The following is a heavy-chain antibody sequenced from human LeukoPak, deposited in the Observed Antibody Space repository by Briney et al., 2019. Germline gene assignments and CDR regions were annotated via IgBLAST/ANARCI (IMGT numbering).Heavy chain of an antibody. V-gene: IGHV1-69*13. CDR2: IIPIFGTA. D-gene: IGHD2-21*01. Sequence: SAKVSCKASGGTFSNYAISWVRQAPGQGLEWMGGIIPIFGTANYAEKFRGRVTITADETTSTAYMELSRLKSEDTAVYYCARDSSEFRSLIPHWGQGTLVTVSS. CDR3: ARDSSEFRSLIPH. CDR1: GGTFSNYA. J-gene: IGHJ1*01.